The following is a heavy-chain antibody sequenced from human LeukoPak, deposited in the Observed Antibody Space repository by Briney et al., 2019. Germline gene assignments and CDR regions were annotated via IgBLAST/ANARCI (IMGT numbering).Heavy chain of an antibody. V-gene: IGHV3-13*01. CDR1: GFALVRDW. CDR3: ARQNTPHGNFDY. CDR2: LGTAGDT. D-gene: IGHD5-24*01. Sequence: GGSLRLSCAASGFALVRDWMHWVRQPAGEGLEWVSALGTAGDTFYPGSVKGRFTISRDNAKKSLFLQMNSLRAEDTAVYYCARQNTPHGNFDYWGQGTLVTVSS. J-gene: IGHJ4*02.